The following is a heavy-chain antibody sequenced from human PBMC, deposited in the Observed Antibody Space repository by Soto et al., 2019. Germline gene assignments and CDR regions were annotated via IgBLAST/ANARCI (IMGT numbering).Heavy chain of an antibody. CDR1: GGPFSSYT. CDR2: INPIFGTA. CDR3: ARRRTGTYFDY. J-gene: IGHJ4*02. D-gene: IGHD3-10*01. Sequence: VQLVQSGAEVKKPGSSVKVSCKASGGPFSSYTISWVRQAPGQGPEWMGGINPIFGTANYAQKFQGRVTITADESTSTAYMELSSLTAEDTAVYYCARRRTGTYFDYWGQGTLVTVSS. V-gene: IGHV1-69*01.